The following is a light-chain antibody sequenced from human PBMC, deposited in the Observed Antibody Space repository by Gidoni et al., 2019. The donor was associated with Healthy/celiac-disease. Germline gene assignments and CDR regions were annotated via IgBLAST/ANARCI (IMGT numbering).Light chain of an antibody. Sequence: DIQLTQPPSFLSASVGYTVTITCRASQGISSYLAWYQQQPGKAPKLLIYAASTLQRGVPSRFSGSVSGTEFTLTSSSLQPEDFATYYCQQLNSYPKTFGQXTKVEIK. CDR2: AAS. J-gene: IGKJ1*01. CDR1: QGISSY. CDR3: QQLNSYPKT. V-gene: IGKV1-9*01.